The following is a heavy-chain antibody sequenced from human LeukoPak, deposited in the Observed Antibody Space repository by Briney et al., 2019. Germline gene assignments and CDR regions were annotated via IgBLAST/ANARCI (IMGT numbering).Heavy chain of an antibody. CDR2: ISYDGSNK. V-gene: IGHV3-30*04. J-gene: IGHJ6*03. Sequence: GGSLRLSCAASGFTFSSYAMHWVRQAPGKGLEWVAVISYDGSNKYYADSVKGRFTISRDNSKNALYLQMNSLRAEDTAVYYCAKDRCSNGVGCYYYYMDVWGKGTTVTISS. CDR3: AKDRCSNGVGCYYYYMDV. D-gene: IGHD2-8*01. CDR1: GFTFSSYA.